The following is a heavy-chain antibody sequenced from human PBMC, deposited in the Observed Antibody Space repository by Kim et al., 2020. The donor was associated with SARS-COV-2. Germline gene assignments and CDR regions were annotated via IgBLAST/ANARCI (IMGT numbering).Heavy chain of an antibody. CDR1: GFTLSHYE. V-gene: IGHV3-48*03. CDR3: ARDNGDFGMEV. CDR2: SSTSGSDI. D-gene: IGHD2-8*01. J-gene: IGHJ6*02. Sequence: GGSLRLSCAASGFTLSHYEMNWVRQAPGKGLEWVSYSSTSGSDIYYGESVKGRFTISRDNAKNSLYLQMDTLRAEDTAVYYCARDNGDFGMEVWGQQATV.